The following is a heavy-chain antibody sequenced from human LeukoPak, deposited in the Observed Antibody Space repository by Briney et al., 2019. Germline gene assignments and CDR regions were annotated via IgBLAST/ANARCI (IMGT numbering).Heavy chain of an antibody. CDR1: GFTFSSYG. J-gene: IGHJ4*02. V-gene: IGHV3-30*02. CDR2: IRYDGSNK. Sequence: GGSLRLSCAASGFTFSSYGMHWVRQAPGKGLEWVAFIRYDGSNKYYADSVKGRFTISRDNSKNTLYLQMNSLRAEDTAVYYCARDLLGWELHYFDYWGQGTLVTVSS. D-gene: IGHD1-26*01. CDR3: ARDLLGWELHYFDY.